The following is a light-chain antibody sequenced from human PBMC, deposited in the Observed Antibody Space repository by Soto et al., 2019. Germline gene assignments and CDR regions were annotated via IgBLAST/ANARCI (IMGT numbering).Light chain of an antibody. CDR2: GAS. CDR3: QQRSNWPPKIT. Sequence: EVVMTQSPASLSVSPGEAATLSCRASHSISDNLAWYQQKAGQAPRLLIYGASTRATGVSARFSGSGSGTDFTLTISSLQSEDFAVYYCQQRSNWPPKITFGQGTRLEIK. V-gene: IGKV3-15*01. CDR1: HSISDN. J-gene: IGKJ5*01.